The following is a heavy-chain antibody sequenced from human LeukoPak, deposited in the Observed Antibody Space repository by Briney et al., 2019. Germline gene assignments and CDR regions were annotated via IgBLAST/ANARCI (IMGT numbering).Heavy chain of an antibody. D-gene: IGHD3-16*02. CDR1: GVTLSSYS. V-gene: IGHV3-21*01. CDR3: ARGTRLGELSLATT. J-gene: IGHJ5*02. Sequence: GGSLRLSCVASGVTLSSYSMNWVRQAPGKGLEWGSYISSGSSYIYYADSVKGRFTISRDNAKNSLYLQMTRLRAEDTAVYYCARGTRLGELSLATTWGQGNLVTVSS. CDR2: ISSGSSYI.